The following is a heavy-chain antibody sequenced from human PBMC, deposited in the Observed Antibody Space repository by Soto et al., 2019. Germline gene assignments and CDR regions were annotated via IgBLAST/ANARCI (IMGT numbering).Heavy chain of an antibody. CDR3: ARAVPANYGMDV. D-gene: IGHD2-2*01. V-gene: IGHV1-46*01. J-gene: IGHJ6*02. CDR2: INPSGGST. CDR1: GYTFTSYY. Sequence: ASVKVSCKASGYTFTSYYMPWVRQAPGQGLEWMGIINPSGGSTSYAQKFQGRVTMTRDTSTSTVYMELSSLRSEDTAVYYCARAVPANYGMDVWGQGTTVTVSS.